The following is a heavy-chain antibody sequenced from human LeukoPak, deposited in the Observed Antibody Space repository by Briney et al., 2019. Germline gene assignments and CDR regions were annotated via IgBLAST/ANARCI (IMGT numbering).Heavy chain of an antibody. CDR1: GFTFSNYW. V-gene: IGHV3-74*01. J-gene: IGHJ4*02. D-gene: IGHD6-6*01. CDR2: INRDGSST. Sequence: PGGSPRLSCAASGFTFSNYWMHWVRQAPGKGLVWVSRINRDGSSTDYLDSVKGRFTISRDNARNTLYLQMNGLRAEDTAVYYCARRGGSSSRRSPIDYWGQGTLVTVSS. CDR3: ARRGGSSSRRSPIDY.